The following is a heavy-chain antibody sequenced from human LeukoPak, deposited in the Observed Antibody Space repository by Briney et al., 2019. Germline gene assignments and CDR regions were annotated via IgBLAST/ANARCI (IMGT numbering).Heavy chain of an antibody. Sequence: GGSLRLSCAASGFTFSSYAMHWVRQAPGKGLEWVAVISYDGSNKYNADSVKGRFTISRDNSKNTLYLQMNSLRAEDTAVYYCARSSDEYSTSWGHLDYWGQGTLVIVSS. D-gene: IGHD6-6*01. CDR1: GFTFSSYA. V-gene: IGHV3-30*04. CDR2: ISYDGSNK. J-gene: IGHJ4*02. CDR3: ARSSDEYSTSWGHLDY.